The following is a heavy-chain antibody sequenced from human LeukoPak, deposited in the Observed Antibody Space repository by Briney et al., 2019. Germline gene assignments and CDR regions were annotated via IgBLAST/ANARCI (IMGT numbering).Heavy chain of an antibody. D-gene: IGHD2-21*01. CDR2: ISSSGTTT. Sequence: PGGSLRPSCAASGFPFSVFEMYWVRQAPGKGLEWVSYISSSGTTTYYADSVKGRFTISRDNAMSSLYLQMNSLRAEDTAVYYCTRLAVATPGVDPWGQGTLVTVSS. CDR1: GFPFSVFE. J-gene: IGHJ5*02. CDR3: TRLAVATPGVDP. V-gene: IGHV3-48*03.